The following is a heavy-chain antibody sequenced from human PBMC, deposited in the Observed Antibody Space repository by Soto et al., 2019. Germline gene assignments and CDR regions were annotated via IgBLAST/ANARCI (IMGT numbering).Heavy chain of an antibody. D-gene: IGHD4-4*01. CDR3: ARSQMSNYQIKSDYYYYGMDV. Sequence: GTSVKVSCKASGYTFTSYGISWVRQAPGQGLEWMGWINPNSGGTNYAQKFQGWVTMTRDTSISTAYMELSRLRSDDTAVYYCARSQMSNYQIKSDYYYYGMDVWGQGTTVTVSS. CDR1: GYTFTSYG. V-gene: IGHV1-2*04. J-gene: IGHJ6*02. CDR2: INPNSGGT.